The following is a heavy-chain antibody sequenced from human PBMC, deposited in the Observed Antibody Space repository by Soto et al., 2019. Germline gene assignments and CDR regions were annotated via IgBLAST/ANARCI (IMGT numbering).Heavy chain of an antibody. CDR2: ISYDGSNK. D-gene: IGHD4-17*01. CDR1: GFTFSSYA. Sequence: PGGSLRLSCAASGFTFSSYAMHWVRQAPGKGLEWVAVISYDGSNKYYADSVKGRFTISRDNSKNTLYLQMNSLRAEDTAVYYCAKDMTTVIMYYFDYWGQGTLVTVSS. CDR3: AKDMTTVIMYYFDY. V-gene: IGHV3-30*18. J-gene: IGHJ4*02.